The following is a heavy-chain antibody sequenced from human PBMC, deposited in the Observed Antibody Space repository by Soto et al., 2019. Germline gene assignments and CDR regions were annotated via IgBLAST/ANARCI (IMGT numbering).Heavy chain of an antibody. J-gene: IGHJ6*02. Sequence: STVRASCRASGGTFSSCAFRLVRQAPGQGLEWMGGIIRIFGTANYAQKFQGRVTITADESTSTAYMELSSLRSEDTAVYYCAYSPYYYYGMDVWGQGTTVTVSS. V-gene: IGHV1-69*13. CDR2: IIRIFGTA. CDR1: GGTFSSCA. D-gene: IGHD2-15*01. CDR3: AYSPYYYYGMDV.